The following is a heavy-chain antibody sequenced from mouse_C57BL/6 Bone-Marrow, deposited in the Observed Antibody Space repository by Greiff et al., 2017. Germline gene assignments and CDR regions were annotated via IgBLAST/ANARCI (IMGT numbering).Heavy chain of an antibody. J-gene: IGHJ3*01. CDR1: GYTFTSYW. CDR3: ARGYYGFAY. V-gene: IGHV1-69*01. CDR2: IDPSDSYT. D-gene: IGHD1-1*01. Sequence: QVQLQQPGAELVMPGASVKLSCKASGYTFTSYWMHWVKQRPGQGLEWIGEIDPSDSYTNYNQKFKGKSTLTVEKSSSTSYMQLSSMTSEDSAVYYCARGYYGFAYWGQGTPVTVSA.